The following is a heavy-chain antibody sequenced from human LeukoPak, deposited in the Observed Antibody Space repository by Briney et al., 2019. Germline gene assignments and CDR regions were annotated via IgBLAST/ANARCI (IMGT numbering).Heavy chain of an antibody. J-gene: IGHJ4*02. D-gene: IGHD6-13*01. CDR2: ISGSGGST. V-gene: IGHV3-23*01. CDR3: AKRRTFSSTDIAAAAPFDY. CDR1: GFTFSSYA. Sequence: GGSLRLSCAASGFTFSSYAMSWVRQAPGKGLEWVSGISGSGGSTYYADSVKGRFTISRDNSKNTLYLQMNSLRAEDTAVYYCAKRRTFSSTDIAAAAPFDYWGQGTLVTVSS.